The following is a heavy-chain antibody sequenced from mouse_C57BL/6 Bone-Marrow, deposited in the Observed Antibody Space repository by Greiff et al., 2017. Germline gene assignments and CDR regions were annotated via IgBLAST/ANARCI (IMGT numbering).Heavy chain of an antibody. Sequence: EVKLVESGGGLVQPGGSLKLSCAASGFTFSDYYMYWVRQTPEKRLEWVAYISTGGGSTYYPDTVKGRFTISRDNAKNTLYLQMSRLKSEDTAMYYCARPVITPYAMDYWGQGTSVTVSS. J-gene: IGHJ4*01. CDR1: GFTFSDYY. CDR3: ARPVITPYAMDY. CDR2: ISTGGGST. V-gene: IGHV5-12*01. D-gene: IGHD2-4*01.